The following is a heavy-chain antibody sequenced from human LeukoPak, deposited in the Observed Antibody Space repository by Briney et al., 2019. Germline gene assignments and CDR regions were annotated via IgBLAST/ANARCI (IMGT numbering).Heavy chain of an antibody. J-gene: IGHJ4*02. CDR2: INPNSGGT. CDR1: GYTFTGYY. Sequence: ASVKVSCKASGYTFTGYYMHWVRQAPGQGLEWMGWINPNSGGTNYAQKFQGRVTMTRDTSISTAYMELSRLRFVDTAVYYCASFPGNYYDSSGYRHWGQGTLVTVSS. CDR3: ASFPGNYYDSSGYRH. V-gene: IGHV1-2*02. D-gene: IGHD3-22*01.